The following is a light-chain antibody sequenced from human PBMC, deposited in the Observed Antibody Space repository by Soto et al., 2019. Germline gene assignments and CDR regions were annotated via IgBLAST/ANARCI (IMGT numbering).Light chain of an antibody. J-gene: IGKJ5*01. CDR2: ATS. V-gene: IGKV3D-15*01. CDR3: QQYNNWSPFT. CDR1: QSVSNN. Sequence: EIVMSQSPATLSVSPGERATLSCRASQSVSNNLAWYQQKPGQAPRLLIYATSARATGIPARFSGSGSGTEFTLTISSLQSEDFAVYYCQQYNNWSPFTFGQGTRLEIK.